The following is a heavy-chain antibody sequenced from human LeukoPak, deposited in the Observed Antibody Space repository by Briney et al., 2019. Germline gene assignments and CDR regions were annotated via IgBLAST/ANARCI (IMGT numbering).Heavy chain of an antibody. D-gene: IGHD3-22*01. CDR1: GVSISSNY. V-gene: IGHV4-59*01. J-gene: IGHJ6*02. CDR3: ARDNSGYYDSSGYTFYYYHAMDV. CDR2: IYYNGST. Sequence: PSETLSLTCTVSGVSISSNYWSWIRQPPGKGLEWIAYIYYNGSTNYNPSLNSRVTISVDTSKNQFSLKLSSVTAADTAVYYCARDNSGYYDSSGYTFYYYHAMDVWGQGTTVTVSS.